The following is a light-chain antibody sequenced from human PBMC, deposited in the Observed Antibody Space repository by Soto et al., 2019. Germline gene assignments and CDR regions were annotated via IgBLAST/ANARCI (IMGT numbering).Light chain of an antibody. V-gene: IGKV1-39*01. CDR3: QQSYSTPS. J-gene: IGKJ4*01. CDR1: QSISSY. Sequence: DSQMTQSPSSLSASVGDRVTITCRASQSISSYLNWYQQKPGKAPKLLIYAASSLQSGVPSRFSGSGSGTDFTLTISSLQPEDFATYYCQQSYSTPSFGGGTKVDIK. CDR2: AAS.